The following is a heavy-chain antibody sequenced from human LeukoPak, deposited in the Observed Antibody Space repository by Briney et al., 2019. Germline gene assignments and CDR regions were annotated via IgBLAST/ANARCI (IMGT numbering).Heavy chain of an antibody. CDR3: GKARGVQFDSYGNFDY. CDR2: ISGTGGST. CDR1: GFTFSSYA. J-gene: IGHJ4*02. Sequence: GGSLRLSCAASGFTFSSYAMSWVRQAPGKGLEWVSAISGTGGSTYYADSVKGRFTISRDNSKNTLHLQMNSLRAEDTAVYYCGKARGVQFDSYGNFDYWGQGTLVTVSS. V-gene: IGHV3-23*01. D-gene: IGHD5-18*01.